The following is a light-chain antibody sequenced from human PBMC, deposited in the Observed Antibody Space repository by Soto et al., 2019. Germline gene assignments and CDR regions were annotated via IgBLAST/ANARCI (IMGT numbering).Light chain of an antibody. V-gene: IGKV3-20*01. Sequence: EIVLTQSPGTLSLSPGERATLSCRASQSVSSSYLAWYQQKPGQAPRLLIYGASSRATGTPDRFSASGSGTDFTLTISRLEPEDFAVYYCQQYISSPLTFGQGTKVDI. CDR3: QQYISSPLT. CDR1: QSVSSSY. CDR2: GAS. J-gene: IGKJ1*01.